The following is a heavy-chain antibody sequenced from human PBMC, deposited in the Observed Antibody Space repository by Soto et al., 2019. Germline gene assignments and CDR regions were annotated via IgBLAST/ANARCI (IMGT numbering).Heavy chain of an antibody. Sequence: WETLSLTCNVSGGSISNYYWSWIRQPPGKGLEWIGYIYYSGTTNYNPSLKSRVTISIDTSKSQFSLKLSSVTAADTAVYYCARDGRGYSGYSYDSWGQGTLVTVSS. J-gene: IGHJ4*02. D-gene: IGHD5-12*01. V-gene: IGHV4-59*01. CDR3: ARDGRGYSGYSYDS. CDR2: IYYSGTT. CDR1: GGSISNYY.